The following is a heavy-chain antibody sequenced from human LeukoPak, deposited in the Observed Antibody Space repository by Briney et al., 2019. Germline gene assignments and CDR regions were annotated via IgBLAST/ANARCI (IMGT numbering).Heavy chain of an antibody. CDR3: MPGRGY. J-gene: IGHJ4*02. Sequence: GGSLRLSCAASGFTLSNYWMHWVRQAPGKGLVWVSRIKTDGVTTNYADSVKGRFTISRDNAKNTLYLQMNSLRAEDTAVYYCMPGRGYWGQGTLVAVSS. CDR2: IKTDGVTT. V-gene: IGHV3-74*01. D-gene: IGHD2-8*02. CDR1: GFTLSNYW.